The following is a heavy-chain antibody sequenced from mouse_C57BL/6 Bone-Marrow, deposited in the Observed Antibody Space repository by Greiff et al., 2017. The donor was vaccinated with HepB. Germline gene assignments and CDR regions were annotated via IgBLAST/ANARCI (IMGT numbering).Heavy chain of an antibody. V-gene: IGHV14-2*01. D-gene: IGHD2-2*01. CDR2: IDPEDGET. J-gene: IGHJ2*01. CDR3: ARGGYDGSYYFDY. Sequence: EVQLQQSGAELVKPGASVKLSCTASGFNIKDYYMHWVKQRTEQGLEWIGRIDPEDGETKYAPKFPGKATITADTSSNTAYLQLSSLTSEDTAVYYCARGGYDGSYYFDYWGQGTTLTVSS. CDR1: GFNIKDYY.